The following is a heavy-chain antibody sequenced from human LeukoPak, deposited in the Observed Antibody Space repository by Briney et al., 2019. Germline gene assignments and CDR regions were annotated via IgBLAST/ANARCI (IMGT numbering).Heavy chain of an antibody. CDR2: ISYDGSNK. J-gene: IGHJ4*02. Sequence: GGSLTLSCAASGFTFSIYGMHWVRQAPGEWLEWVAAISYDGSNKYYADSVKGRFTISRHNSKNTLYLQMNSLRAEDTAVYYCAKDWGAEDTATTGYWGQGTLVTVSS. V-gene: IGHV3-30*18. CDR3: AKDWGAEDTATTGY. D-gene: IGHD5-18*01. CDR1: GFTFSIYG.